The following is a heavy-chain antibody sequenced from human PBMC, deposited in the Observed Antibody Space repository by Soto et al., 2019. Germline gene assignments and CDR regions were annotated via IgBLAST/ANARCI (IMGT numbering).Heavy chain of an antibody. J-gene: IGHJ5*02. V-gene: IGHV1-8*01. CDR3: ERGECRDGGLAP. CDR1: GYTFTSYD. D-gene: IGHD4-17*01. Sequence: WASVKVSCKASGYTFTSYDINWLRQATGQGREWMGWMNPNSGNTGYAQKFQGRVTMTRNTAISTAYMELSSLRSEDTAAYYCERGECRDGGLAPWGQGTLVRVSS. CDR2: MNPNSGNT.